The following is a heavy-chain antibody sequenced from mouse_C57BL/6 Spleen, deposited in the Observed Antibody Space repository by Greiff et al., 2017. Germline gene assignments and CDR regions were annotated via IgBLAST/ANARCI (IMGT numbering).Heavy chain of an antibody. Sequence: VQLQQPGAELVKPGASVKLSCKASGYTFTSYWMHWVKQRPGQGLEWIGMIHPNSGSTNYNEKFKSKATLTVDKSSSTAYMQLSSLTSEDSAVYYCARGGGTFSTFDYWGQGTTLTVSS. J-gene: IGHJ2*01. V-gene: IGHV1-64*01. CDR3: ARGGGTFSTFDY. CDR1: GYTFTSYW. CDR2: IHPNSGST. D-gene: IGHD3-1*01.